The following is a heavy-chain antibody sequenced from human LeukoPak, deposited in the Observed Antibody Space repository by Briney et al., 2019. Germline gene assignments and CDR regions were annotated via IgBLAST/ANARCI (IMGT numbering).Heavy chain of an antibody. CDR2: IYYSGST. CDR1: GGSISSSSYY. J-gene: IGHJ4*02. D-gene: IGHD3-10*01. CDR3: AMQRITMVRGVIDY. Sequence: SETLSLTCTVSGGSISSSSYYWGWIRQPPGTGLEWIGSIYYSGSTYYNPSLKSRVTISVDTSKNQFSLKLSSVTAADTAVYYCAMQRITMVRGVIDYWGQGTLVTVSS. V-gene: IGHV4-39*07.